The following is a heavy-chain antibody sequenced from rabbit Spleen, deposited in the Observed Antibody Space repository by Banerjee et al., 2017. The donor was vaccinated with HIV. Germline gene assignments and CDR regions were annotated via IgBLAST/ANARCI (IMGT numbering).Heavy chain of an antibody. CDR1: GFTLSSYY. Sequence: QLKESGGGLVQPGGSLKLSCKASGFTLSSYYMNWVRQAPGKGLEWIGYIDPVFGITYYASWVNGRFSISRENAQNTVFLQMTSLTDADTATYFCARDPAYASSSGVNIPYLWGQGTLVTVS. CDR2: IDPVFGIT. D-gene: IGHD1-1*01. J-gene: IGHJ4*01. CDR3: ARDPAYASSSGVNIPYL. V-gene: IGHV1S7*01.